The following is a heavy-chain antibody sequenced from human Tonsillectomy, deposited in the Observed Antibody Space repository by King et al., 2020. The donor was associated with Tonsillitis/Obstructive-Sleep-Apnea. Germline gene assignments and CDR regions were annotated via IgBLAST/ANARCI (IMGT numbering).Heavy chain of an antibody. Sequence: VQLVESGAEVKKPGASVKVSCKASGYTFTSYGISWVRQAPGQGLEWMGWISSYSTNTNYAQNLQGRVTMSTDTSTSTAYMELRSLRSDDTAVHYCARDLRCSSTSCYSITYYYYYMDVWGKGTTVTVSS. CDR1: GYTFTSYG. D-gene: IGHD2-2*01. V-gene: IGHV1-18*01. J-gene: IGHJ6*03. CDR3: ARDLRCSSTSCYSITYYYYYMDV. CDR2: ISSYSTNT.